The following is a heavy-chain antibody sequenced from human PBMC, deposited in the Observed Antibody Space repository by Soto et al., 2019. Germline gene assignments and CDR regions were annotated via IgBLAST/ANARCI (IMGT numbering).Heavy chain of an antibody. CDR1: GGTFSSYT. D-gene: IGHD3-22*01. J-gene: IGHJ5*02. V-gene: IGHV1-69*02. CDR3: ARNYYDSSGYYLSWFDP. CDR2: IIPILGIA. Sequence: ASVKVSCKASGGTFSSYTISWVRQAPGQGLEWMGRIIPILGIANYAQKFQGRVTITADKSTSTAYMELSSLRSEDTAVYYCARNYYDSSGYYLSWFDPWGQGTLVTVSS.